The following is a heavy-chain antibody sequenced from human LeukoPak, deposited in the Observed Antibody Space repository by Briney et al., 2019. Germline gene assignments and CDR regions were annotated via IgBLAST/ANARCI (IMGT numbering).Heavy chain of an antibody. V-gene: IGHV3-33*06. CDR2: IWYDGSDR. Sequence: GGSLRLSCAASGFTFRTYGMSWVRQAPGKGLQWVASIWYDGSDRFYTDSVKGRFTISRGNPNNTVFLQMNSLRGDDTAVYYCAKCAGATHWYFDLWGRGTLVTVSS. CDR1: GFTFRTYG. J-gene: IGHJ2*01. D-gene: IGHD1-26*01. CDR3: AKCAGATHWYFDL.